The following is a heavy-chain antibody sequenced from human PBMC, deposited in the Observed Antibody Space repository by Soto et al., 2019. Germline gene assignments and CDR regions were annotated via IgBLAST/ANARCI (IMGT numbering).Heavy chain of an antibody. CDR3: GRRRGSGSSYYFDY. J-gene: IGHJ4*02. CDR2: IYSSGSA. CDR1: GGSISDSSSY. D-gene: IGHD3-10*01. Sequence: SETLSLTCTVSGGSISDSSSYWGWIRQPPGKGLEWIGSIYSSGSAYYNPSLKCRVTIFDDTSKVHFSLKLTSVTAADTAVYYCGRRRGSGSSYYFDYWGRGTLVTVSS. V-gene: IGHV4-39*01.